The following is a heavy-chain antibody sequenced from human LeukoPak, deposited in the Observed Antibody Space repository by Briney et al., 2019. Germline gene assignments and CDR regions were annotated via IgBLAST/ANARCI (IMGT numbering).Heavy chain of an antibody. CDR3: ARSSGPNSITVFGVVTPEFDY. Sequence: GGSLRLSCAASGFTFNSYAINWVRQAPGKGLEWVAFISYDGSNKYYADSVKGRFTISRDNSKNMLYLQMNSLRAEDTAVYYCARSSGPNSITVFGVVTPEFDYWGQGTLVTVSS. CDR1: GFTFNSYA. V-gene: IGHV3-30-3*01. D-gene: IGHD3-3*01. CDR2: ISYDGSNK. J-gene: IGHJ4*02.